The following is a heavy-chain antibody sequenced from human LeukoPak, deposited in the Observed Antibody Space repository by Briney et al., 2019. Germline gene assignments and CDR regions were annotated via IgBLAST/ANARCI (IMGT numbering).Heavy chain of an antibody. CDR1: GXSISSGGYY. CDR2: IYYSGST. V-gene: IGHV4-31*03. D-gene: IGHD6-13*01. CDR3: ARGEGIAAAGTSFDY. Sequence: SQTLSLTCTVSGXSISSGGYYWSWIRQHPGKGLEWIWYIYYSGSTYYNPSLKSRVTISVDTSKNQFSLKLSSVTAADTAVYYCARGEGIAAAGTSFDYWGQGTLVTVSS. J-gene: IGHJ4*02.